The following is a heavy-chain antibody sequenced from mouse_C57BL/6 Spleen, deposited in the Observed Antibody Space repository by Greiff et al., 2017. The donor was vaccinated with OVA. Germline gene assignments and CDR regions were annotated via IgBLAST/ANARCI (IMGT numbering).Heavy chain of an antibody. CDR3: TREGGRGAWFAY. CDR1: GFTFSSYA. CDR2: ISSGGDYI. Sequence: EVQLQESGEGLVKPGGSLKLSCAASGFTFSSYAMSWVRQTPEKRLEWVAYISSGGDYIYYADTVKGRFTISRDNARNTLYLQMSSLKSEDTAMYYCTREGGRGAWFAYWGQGTLVTVSA. D-gene: IGHD3-3*01. J-gene: IGHJ3*01. V-gene: IGHV5-9-1*02.